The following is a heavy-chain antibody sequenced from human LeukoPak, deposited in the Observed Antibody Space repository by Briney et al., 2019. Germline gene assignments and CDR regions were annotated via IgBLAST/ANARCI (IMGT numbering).Heavy chain of an antibody. J-gene: IGHJ4*02. CDR3: ARSWAGSAGYFDY. D-gene: IGHD3/OR15-3a*01. CDR2: ISGSGDST. Sequence: GALRTSLCSPWFIFWRYSLDWGRPGPGKGLEWVSAISGSGDSTNYADSVKGRFTISRDNFKNTLYLQMNSLRAEDTAVYYCARSWAGSAGYFDYWGQGTLVTVSS. CDR1: FIFWRYS. V-gene: IGHV3-23*01.